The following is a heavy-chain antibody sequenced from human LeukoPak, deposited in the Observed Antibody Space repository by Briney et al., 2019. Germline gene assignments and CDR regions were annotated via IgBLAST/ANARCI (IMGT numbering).Heavy chain of an antibody. V-gene: IGHV3-21*01. CDR3: ARAARSLEFPRPLYFDY. CDR1: GFTFSSYS. Sequence: GGSLRLSCAASGFTFSSYSMNWVRQAPGKGLEWVSSISSSSSYIYYADSVKGRFTISRDNAKNSLYLQMNSLRAEDTAVYYCARAARSLEFPRPLYFDYWGQGTLVTVSS. J-gene: IGHJ4*02. D-gene: IGHD3-3*01. CDR2: ISSSSSYI.